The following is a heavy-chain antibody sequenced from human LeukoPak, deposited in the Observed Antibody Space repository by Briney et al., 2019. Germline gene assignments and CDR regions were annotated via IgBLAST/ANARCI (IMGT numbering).Heavy chain of an antibody. Sequence: GGSLRLSCSASGFSLRKYEMNWVRQAPGKGLEGISYMSSESTAIYYSDSVEGRFTTSRDNAKNSVHLQMTSLRADDTALYFCAREPAGLFFDANGYLDLWGQGVLVTVSS. D-gene: IGHD3/OR15-3a*01. V-gene: IGHV3-48*03. CDR1: GFSLRKYE. CDR3: AREPAGLFFDANGYLDL. J-gene: IGHJ4*02. CDR2: MSSESTAI.